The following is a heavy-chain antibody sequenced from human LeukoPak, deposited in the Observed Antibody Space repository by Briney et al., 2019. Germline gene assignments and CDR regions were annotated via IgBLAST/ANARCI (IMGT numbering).Heavy chain of an antibody. J-gene: IGHJ4*02. D-gene: IGHD2-15*01. CDR1: GDSVSTNIAA. CDR3: ARGGRGYCNGDTCSAFDY. CDR2: TYYRSKWFN. V-gene: IGHV6-1*01. Sequence: SQTLSLTCAISGDSVSTNIAAWTWIRQSPSRGLEWLGRTYYRSKWFNDYAVSVKSRITINPDTSKNQFSLQLNSVTPEDTAVYYCARGGRGYCNGDTCSAFDYWGQGTLVTVSS.